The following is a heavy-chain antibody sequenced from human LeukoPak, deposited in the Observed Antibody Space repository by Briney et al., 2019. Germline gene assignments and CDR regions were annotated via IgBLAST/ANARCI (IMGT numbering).Heavy chain of an antibody. Sequence: GESLQISCYGSGNSFTNYWIGWGRQMPGKGLEWMGIIYPGDSDTIYSPSFQGQVTISADKSISTAYLQWSSLEASDTAMYYCARHSGQGGYYDSSGYYYRHYHGMDVWGQGTTVTVSS. V-gene: IGHV5-51*01. CDR1: GNSFTNYW. D-gene: IGHD3-22*01. J-gene: IGHJ6*02. CDR2: IYPGDSDT. CDR3: ARHSGQGGYYDSSGYYYRHYHGMDV.